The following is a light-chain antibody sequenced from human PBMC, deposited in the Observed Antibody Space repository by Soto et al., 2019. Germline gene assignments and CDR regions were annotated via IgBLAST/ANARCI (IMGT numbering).Light chain of an antibody. CDR3: QQYGSSPYT. V-gene: IGKV3-20*01. CDR1: QSVSSSS. CDR2: GAS. J-gene: IGKJ2*01. Sequence: EIVLTQSPGTLSLSPGERATLSCMASQSVSSSSLAWYQQKPGQAPRLLIYGASSRATGIPDRFSGSGSGTDFTLTISRLDPEDFAVYYCQQYGSSPYTFGQGTKLEIK.